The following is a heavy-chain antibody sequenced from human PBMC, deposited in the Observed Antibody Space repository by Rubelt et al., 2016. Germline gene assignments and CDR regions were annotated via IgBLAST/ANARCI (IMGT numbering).Heavy chain of an antibody. J-gene: IGHJ4*02. V-gene: IGHV3-23*01. CDR1: GFTFSSYA. D-gene: IGHD2-21*02. CDR2: ISGRGGST. Sequence: EVQLLESGGGLVQPGGSLRLSCAASGFTFSSYAMRWVRQAPGKGLEWVSAISGRGGSTYYADSVKGRLPTSRAQSKNPLYLQMNGLRGEDTGVYYCAEDRFFRSAGDDYFDYWGQGTLVTVSS. CDR3: AEDRFFRSAGDDYFDY.